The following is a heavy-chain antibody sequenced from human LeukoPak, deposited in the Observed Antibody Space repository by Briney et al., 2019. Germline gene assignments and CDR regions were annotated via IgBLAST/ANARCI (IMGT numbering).Heavy chain of an antibody. CDR1: GFTFSDYA. V-gene: IGHV3-23*01. Sequence: PGGSLRLSCAASGFTFSDYAMTWVRQAPGKGLEWASVISGSGESTNYADSVKGRFTISRDNSKNTLYLQMNSLRAEDTAVYYCARNEAAAGKEVDYWGQGTLVTVSS. CDR2: ISGSGEST. D-gene: IGHD6-13*01. CDR3: ARNEAAAGKEVDY. J-gene: IGHJ4*02.